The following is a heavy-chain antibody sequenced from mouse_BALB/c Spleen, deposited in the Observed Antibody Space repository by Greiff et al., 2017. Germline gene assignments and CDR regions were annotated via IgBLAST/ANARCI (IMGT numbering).Heavy chain of an antibody. CDR1: GYTFTSYT. D-gene: IGHD2-14*01. V-gene: IGHV1-4*02. CDR3: ARYYRYDEDWFAY. J-gene: IGHJ3*01. Sequence: VQLQQSAAELARPGASVKMSCKASGYTFTSYTMHWVKQRPGQGLEWIGYINPSSGYTEYNQKFKDKTTLTADKSSSTAYMQLSSLTSEDSAVYYCARYYRYDEDWFAYWGQGTLVTVSA. CDR2: INPSSGYT.